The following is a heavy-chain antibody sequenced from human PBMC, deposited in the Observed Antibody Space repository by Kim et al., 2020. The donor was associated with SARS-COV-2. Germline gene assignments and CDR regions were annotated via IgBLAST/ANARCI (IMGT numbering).Heavy chain of an antibody. J-gene: IGHJ4*02. V-gene: IGHV3-30*18. D-gene: IGHD5-12*01. CDR2: ISYDGSNK. CDR3: AKDTNTLSSLFDY. CDR1: GFTFSSYG. Sequence: GGSLRLSCAASGFTFSSYGMHWVRQAPGKGLEWVAVISYDGSNKYYADSVKGRFTISRDNSKNTLYLQMNSLRAEDTAVYYCAKDTNTLSSLFDYWGQGTLVTVSS.